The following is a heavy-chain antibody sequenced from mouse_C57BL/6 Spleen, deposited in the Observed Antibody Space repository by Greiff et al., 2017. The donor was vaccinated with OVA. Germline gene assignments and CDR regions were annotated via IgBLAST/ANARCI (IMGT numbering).Heavy chain of an antibody. CDR2: IRSKSNNYAT. CDR1: GFSFNTYA. Sequence: EVKLMESGGGLVQPKGSLKLSCAASGFSFNTYAMNWVRQAPGKGLEWVARIRSKSNNYATYYADSVKDRFTISRDDSESMLYLQMNNLKTEDTAMYYCVREITTVPYFDYWGQGTTLTVSS. J-gene: IGHJ2*01. D-gene: IGHD1-1*01. V-gene: IGHV10-1*01. CDR3: VREITTVPYFDY.